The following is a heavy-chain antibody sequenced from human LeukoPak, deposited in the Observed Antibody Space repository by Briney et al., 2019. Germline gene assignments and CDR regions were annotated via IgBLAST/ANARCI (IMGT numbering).Heavy chain of an antibody. CDR3: ARAPITMVRGVIIPSWFDP. Sequence: ASVKVSCKASGGTFSSHAISWVRQAPGQGLEWMGRIIPILGIANYAQKFQGRVTITADKSTSTAYMELSSLRSEDTAVYYCARAPITMVRGVIIPSWFDPWGQGTLVTVSS. J-gene: IGHJ5*02. CDR2: IIPILGIA. CDR1: GGTFSSHA. V-gene: IGHV1-69*04. D-gene: IGHD3-10*01.